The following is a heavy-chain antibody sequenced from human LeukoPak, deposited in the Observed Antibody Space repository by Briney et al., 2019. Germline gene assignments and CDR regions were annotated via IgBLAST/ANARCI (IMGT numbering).Heavy chain of an antibody. V-gene: IGHV3-21*01. CDR1: GFTFSSYS. CDR3: ARGRGYSYGTVDY. J-gene: IGHJ4*02. CDR2: ISSSSSYI. D-gene: IGHD5-18*01. Sequence: GGSLRLXCAASGFTFSSYSMNWVRQAPGKGLEWVSSISSSSSYIYYADSVKGRFTISRDNAKNSPYLQMNSLRAEDTAVYYCARGRGYSYGTVDYWGQGTLVTVSS.